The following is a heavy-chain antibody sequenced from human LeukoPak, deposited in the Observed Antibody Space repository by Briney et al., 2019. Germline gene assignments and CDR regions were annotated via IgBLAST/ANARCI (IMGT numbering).Heavy chain of an antibody. CDR3: AITTDFLKWFDP. V-gene: IGHV3-23*01. D-gene: IGHD1-1*01. CDR1: GFTFSSYA. CDR2: ISGSGGST. Sequence: GGSLRLSCAASGFTFSSYAMSWVRQAPGKGLEWVSAISGSGGSTYYADSVKGRFTISRDNSKNTLYLQMNSLRAEDTAVYYCAITTDFLKWFDPWGQGTLVTVSS. J-gene: IGHJ5*02.